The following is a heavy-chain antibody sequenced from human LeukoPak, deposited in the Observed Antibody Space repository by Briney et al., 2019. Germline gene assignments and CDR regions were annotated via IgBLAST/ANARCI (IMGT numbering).Heavy chain of an antibody. V-gene: IGHV3-23*01. CDR3: AKRGAYSPPY. Sequence: GGSLRLSCAASGFTVGTSYMTWVRQAPGKGLEWVSAISGSGGSTYYADSVKGRFTISRDNSKNTLYLQMNSLRAEDTAVYYCAKRGAYSPPYWGQGTLVTVSS. CDR1: GFTVGTSY. D-gene: IGHD5-18*01. CDR2: ISGSGGST. J-gene: IGHJ4*02.